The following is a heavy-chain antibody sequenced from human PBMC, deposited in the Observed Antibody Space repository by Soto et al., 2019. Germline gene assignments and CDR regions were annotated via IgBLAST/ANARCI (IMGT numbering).Heavy chain of an antibody. CDR3: ARDLIYYGSGSYYPGYYMDV. V-gene: IGHV3-48*01. Sequence: EVQLVESGGGLVQPGGSLRLSCAASGFTFSSYSMNWVRQAPGKGLEWVSYISSSSSTIYYADYVKGRFTISRDNAKNSLYLQMNSLRAEDTAVYYCARDLIYYGSGSYYPGYYMDVWGKGTTVTVSS. CDR2: ISSSSSTI. D-gene: IGHD3-10*01. CDR1: GFTFSSYS. J-gene: IGHJ6*03.